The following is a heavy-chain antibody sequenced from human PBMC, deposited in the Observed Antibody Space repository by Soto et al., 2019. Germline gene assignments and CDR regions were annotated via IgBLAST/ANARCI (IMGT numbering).Heavy chain of an antibody. Sequence: EVLLVQSGGGLVQPGGSLRLSCDPSGLSITSNYMAWVRQARGKGLEWVSVIYSGSTTHHADSVKGRFTISRDSSSNTLYLQMSSLRVEDTALYYCARGYWVEGYGAGTYFDYWGQGTLVTVSS. CDR3: ARGYWVEGYGAGTYFDY. CDR1: GLSITSNY. V-gene: IGHV3-66*01. J-gene: IGHJ4*02. CDR2: IYSGSTT. D-gene: IGHD2-15*01.